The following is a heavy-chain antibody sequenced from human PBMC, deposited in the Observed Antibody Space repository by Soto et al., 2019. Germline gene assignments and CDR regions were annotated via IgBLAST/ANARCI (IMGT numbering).Heavy chain of an antibody. J-gene: IGHJ5*02. CDR3: ARREDTNYIWFAP. V-gene: IGHV3-21*01. Sequence: GGAPRISCAASGFTFSNYIMNWFRPAPGKGLEWGSSIRDSAYIFYADSVKGRFTISRDNAKNSLYLQMNSLRVEDTAVYYCARREDTNYIWFAPRSQGTLVTVSS. CDR1: GFTFSNYI. D-gene: IGHD2-8*01. CDR2: IRDSAYI.